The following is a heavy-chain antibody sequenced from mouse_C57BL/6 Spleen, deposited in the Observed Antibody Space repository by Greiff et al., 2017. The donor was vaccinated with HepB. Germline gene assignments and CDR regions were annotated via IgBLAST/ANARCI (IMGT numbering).Heavy chain of an antibody. Sequence: EVQLQESGAELVRPGSSVKMSCKTSGYTFTSYGINWVKQRTGQGLEWIGYIDIGNGYTEYNEKFKGKATLTSDTSSSTAYMQLSSLTSEDSAIYFCARAYYRNYWYFDVWGTGTTVTVSS. D-gene: IGHD2-12*01. CDR1: GYTFTSYG. V-gene: IGHV1-58*01. J-gene: IGHJ1*03. CDR2: IDIGNGYT. CDR3: ARAYYRNYWYFDV.